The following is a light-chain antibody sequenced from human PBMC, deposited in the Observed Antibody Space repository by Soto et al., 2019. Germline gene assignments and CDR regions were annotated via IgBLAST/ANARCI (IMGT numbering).Light chain of an antibody. Sequence: QSVLTQPPSASGTPGQSVTISCSGSSSNIGSDYVYWYQQLPGTAPKLLIYRNDQRPSGVPDRFSGSKSGTSASLAISELRSEDEADYYCAAWDDSLSDWVFGGGTKLTVL. V-gene: IGLV1-47*01. CDR2: RND. CDR1: SSNIGSDY. CDR3: AAWDDSLSDWV. J-gene: IGLJ3*02.